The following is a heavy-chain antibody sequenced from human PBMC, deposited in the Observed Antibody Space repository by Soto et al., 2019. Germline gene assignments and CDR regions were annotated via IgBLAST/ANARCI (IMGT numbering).Heavy chain of an antibody. V-gene: IGHV4-30-4*01. CDR1: GGSISDGAYY. CDR2: IYNSGNT. J-gene: IGHJ4*02. D-gene: IGHD2-21*01. Sequence: QVQLQESGPGLVKPSQTLSLTSTVSGGSISDGAYYWSCIRQPPGKGLEWIGHIYNSGNTYNNPSLRSRLTISLDTSKSQFSLNLNSVTAADTAVYYCASGLSGDKVDQWGQGTLVTVSS. CDR3: ASGLSGDKVDQ.